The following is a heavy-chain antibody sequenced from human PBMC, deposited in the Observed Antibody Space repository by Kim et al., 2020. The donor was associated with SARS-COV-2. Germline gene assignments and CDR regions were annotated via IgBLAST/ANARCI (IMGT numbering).Heavy chain of an antibody. CDR2: IYHSGST. CDR3: ARRGDPAPSRYYYYGMDV. D-gene: IGHD3-10*01. V-gene: IGHV4-4*02. J-gene: IGHJ6*01. Sequence: SETLSLTCAVSGGSISSSNWWSWVRQPPGKGLGWIGEIYHSGSTNYNPSLKSRVTISVAKSKNQISLKLSSVTAAATAVSYCARRGDPAPSRYYYYGMDV. CDR1: GGSISSSNW.